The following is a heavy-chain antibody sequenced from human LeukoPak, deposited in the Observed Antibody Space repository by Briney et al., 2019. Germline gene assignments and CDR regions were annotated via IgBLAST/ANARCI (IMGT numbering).Heavy chain of an antibody. D-gene: IGHD4-11*01. J-gene: IGHJ4*02. CDR3: ARQGPLTTAVTTRTNPFDY. V-gene: IGHV4-4*07. CDR1: GGSISGYY. Sequence: PSETLSLTCTVSGGSISGYYWSWIRQPAGQGLEWIGRVHTSGSTNYNPSLKGRVTMSTDTSKNQFSLMLTSVTAADTAVYYCARQGPLTTAVTTRTNPFDYWGQGTLVTVSS. CDR2: VHTSGST.